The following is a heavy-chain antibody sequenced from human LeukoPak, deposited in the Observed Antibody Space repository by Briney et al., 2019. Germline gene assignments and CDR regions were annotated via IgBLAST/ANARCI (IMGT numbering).Heavy chain of an antibody. Sequence: GGSLRLSCAASGFTFCSYGMHWVRQAPGKGLEWVAVISYDGSNKYYADSVKGRFTISRDNSKNTLYLQMNSLRAEDTAVYYCAKALELLYFDYWGQGTLVTVSS. CDR3: AKALELLYFDY. CDR2: ISYDGSNK. V-gene: IGHV3-30*18. D-gene: IGHD1-7*01. CDR1: GFTFCSYG. J-gene: IGHJ4*02.